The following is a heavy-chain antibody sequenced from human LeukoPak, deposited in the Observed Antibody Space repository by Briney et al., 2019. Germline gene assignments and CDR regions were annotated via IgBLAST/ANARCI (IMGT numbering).Heavy chain of an antibody. Sequence: GGSLRLSCAASGFTFSSYWMSWVRQAPGKGLEWVANIKQDGSEKYYVGSVKGRFTISRDNAKNSLYLQMNSLRAEDTAVYYCARDLGIVGATTVFDYWGQGTLVTVSS. V-gene: IGHV3-7*01. D-gene: IGHD1-26*01. CDR3: ARDLGIVGATTVFDY. J-gene: IGHJ4*02. CDR2: IKQDGSEK. CDR1: GFTFSSYW.